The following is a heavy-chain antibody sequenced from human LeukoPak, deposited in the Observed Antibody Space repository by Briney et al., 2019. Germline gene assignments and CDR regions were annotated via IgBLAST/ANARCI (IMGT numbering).Heavy chain of an antibody. CDR1: GFTFSSYA. Sequence: GGSLRLSCAASGFTFSSYAMHWVRQAPGKGLEWVAVISYDGSNKYYADSVKGRFTISRDNSKNTLYLQMNSLRAEDTAVYYCASPPSIVGATTWNYWGQGTLVTVSS. V-gene: IGHV3-30*04. J-gene: IGHJ4*02. CDR3: ASPPSIVGATTWNY. D-gene: IGHD1-26*01. CDR2: ISYDGSNK.